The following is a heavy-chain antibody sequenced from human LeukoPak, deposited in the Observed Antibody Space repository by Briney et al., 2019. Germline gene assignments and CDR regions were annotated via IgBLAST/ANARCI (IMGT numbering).Heavy chain of an antibody. D-gene: IGHD5-18*01. Sequence: GGSLRLSCAASGFTVSSNYMSWVRQAPGKGLEWVSVIYSDGSTYYADSVQGRFTISRDNSKNTLYLQINSLRAEDTAVYYCARSLRGYSYPIDYWGQGTLVTVSS. CDR3: ARSLRGYSYPIDY. CDR1: GFTVSSNY. J-gene: IGHJ4*02. CDR2: IYSDGST. V-gene: IGHV3-53*01.